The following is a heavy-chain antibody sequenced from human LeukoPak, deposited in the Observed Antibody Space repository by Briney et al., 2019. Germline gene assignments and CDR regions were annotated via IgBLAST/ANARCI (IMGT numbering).Heavy chain of an antibody. D-gene: IGHD3-10*01. J-gene: IGHJ4*02. V-gene: IGHV1-69*05. CDR1: GGTFSSYA. CDR3: ARGRITMVRGSRAALGY. CDR2: IIPIFGTA. Sequence: SVKVSCKASGGTFSSYAISWVRQAPGQGLEWMGGIIPIFGTANYAQKFQGRVTMTRNTSISTAYMELSSLRSEDTAVYYCARGRITMVRGSRAALGYWGQGTLVTVSS.